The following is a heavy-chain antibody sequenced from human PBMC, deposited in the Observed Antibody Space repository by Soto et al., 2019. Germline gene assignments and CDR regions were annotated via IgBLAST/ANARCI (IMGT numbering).Heavy chain of an antibody. CDR2: INHSGST. D-gene: IGHD3-10*01. V-gene: IGHV4-34*01. CDR3: IFYGSGSYYRIVDV. Sequence: SETLSLTCAVYGGSFSGYYWSWIRQPPGKGLEWIGEINHSGSTNYNPSLKSRVTISVDTSRNQFSLKLSSVTAADTAMFYCIFYGSGSYYRIVDVWGRGNTVIGSS. J-gene: IGHJ6*04. CDR1: GGSFSGYY.